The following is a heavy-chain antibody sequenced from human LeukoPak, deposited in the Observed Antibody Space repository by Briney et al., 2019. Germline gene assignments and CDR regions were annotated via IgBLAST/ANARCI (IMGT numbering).Heavy chain of an antibody. CDR2: ISSSSSYI. J-gene: IGHJ4*02. D-gene: IGHD6-6*01. Sequence: GGSLRLSCAASGFTFSSYSMNWVRQAPGKGLEWVSSISSSSSYIYYADSVKGRFTISRDNAKNSLYLQMNSLRAEDTAVYYCARDAAGSSSARNCFDYWGQGTLVTVSS. CDR3: ARDAAGSSSARNCFDY. V-gene: IGHV3-21*01. CDR1: GFTFSSYS.